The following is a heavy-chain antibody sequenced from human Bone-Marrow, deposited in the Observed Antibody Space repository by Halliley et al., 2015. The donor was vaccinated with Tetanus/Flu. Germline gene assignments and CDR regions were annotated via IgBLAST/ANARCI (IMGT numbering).Heavy chain of an antibody. Sequence: TLSLTCAVSIGSITSANWWSWVRQPPGRGLEWIGEIYHGGNSNYSPSLKSRVTISVDKSKNQFSLWLSSVTPADTAVYYCARHLPTPGTRGFDYWGQGALVSVSS. CDR1: IGSITSANW. D-gene: IGHD6-13*01. V-gene: IGHV4-4*02. CDR2: IYHGGNS. CDR3: ARHLPTPGTRGFDY. J-gene: IGHJ4*02.